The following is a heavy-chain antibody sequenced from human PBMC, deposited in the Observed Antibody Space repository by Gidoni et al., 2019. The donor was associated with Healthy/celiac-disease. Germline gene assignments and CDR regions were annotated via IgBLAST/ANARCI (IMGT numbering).Heavy chain of an antibody. CDR3: ARDVSITMVRGVRGY. D-gene: IGHD3-10*01. Sequence: QVQLVQSGAEVKKPGASVKVSCKASGYNFTGYYMHWVRQAPGQGLGWMGWINPNSGGTNYAQKFQGRVTMTRDTSISTAYMELSRLRSDDTAVYYCARDVSITMVRGVRGYWGQGTLVTVSS. CDR1: GYNFTGYY. V-gene: IGHV1-2*02. CDR2: INPNSGGT. J-gene: IGHJ4*02.